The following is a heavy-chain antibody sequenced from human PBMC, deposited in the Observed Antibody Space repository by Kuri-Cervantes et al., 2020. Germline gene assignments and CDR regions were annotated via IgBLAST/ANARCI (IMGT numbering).Heavy chain of an antibody. V-gene: IGHV3-21*03. CDR3: ARGGENYYDSSGHAY. J-gene: IGHJ4*02. Sequence: GESLKISCAASGFSFKNYRMNWVRQAPGKGPEWVSSISTFSNYISYADSVRGRFTISRDNAKNSVYLQMNSLRAEDTAVYYCARGGENYYDSSGHAYWGQGTLVTVSS. CDR2: ISTFSNYI. D-gene: IGHD3-22*01. CDR1: GFSFKNYR.